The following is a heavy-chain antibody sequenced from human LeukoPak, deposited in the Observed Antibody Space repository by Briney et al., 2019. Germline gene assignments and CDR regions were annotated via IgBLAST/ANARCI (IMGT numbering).Heavy chain of an antibody. Sequence: GGSLRLSCVASGFTFSSYAMSWVRQAPGKGLEWVSTITTIVDSTYYADSVKGRFTISRDNSKNTLYLQMNSLRAEDTAVYYCAKEDTSCYEDWGQGTLVTVSS. CDR1: GFTFSSYA. CDR3: AKEDTSCYED. D-gene: IGHD2-2*01. V-gene: IGHV3-23*01. CDR2: ITTIVDST. J-gene: IGHJ4*02.